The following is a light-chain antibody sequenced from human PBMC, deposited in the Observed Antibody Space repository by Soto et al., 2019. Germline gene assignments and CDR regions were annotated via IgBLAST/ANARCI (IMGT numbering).Light chain of an antibody. Sequence: EIVLTQSPATLSLSPGERATLSCRASQSVSSYLAWYQQKPGQAPRLLIYDASNRATGIPARFSGSGSGTGFPLPISSLEPEDFAVYYCQQRSNWPPITFGQGTRLEIK. CDR1: QSVSSY. V-gene: IGKV3-11*01. CDR3: QQRSNWPPIT. J-gene: IGKJ5*01. CDR2: DAS.